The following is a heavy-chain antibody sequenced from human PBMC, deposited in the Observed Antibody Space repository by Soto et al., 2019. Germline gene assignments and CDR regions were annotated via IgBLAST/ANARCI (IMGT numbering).Heavy chain of an antibody. J-gene: IGHJ4*02. CDR3: AKAKGSPWFVEILSAFDY. CDR2: ISTNGEGA. V-gene: IGHV3-23*01. D-gene: IGHD3-10*01. Sequence: PGGSLRLSCAASGFTFSNYIMSWVRQAPGKGLEWVPCISTNGEGAHYADTVKGRLTISRDNSKNTLSLQMNSLRAEDTAIYFCAKAKGSPWFVEILSAFDYWGQGTRVTVS. CDR1: GFTFSNYI.